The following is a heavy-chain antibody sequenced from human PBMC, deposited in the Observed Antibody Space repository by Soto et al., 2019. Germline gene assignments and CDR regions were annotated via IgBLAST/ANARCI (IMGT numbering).Heavy chain of an antibody. J-gene: IGHJ3*02. Sequence: PSGTLSLTCTVSGGSISRSNYYWGWLRPPPGQGLEGIGSIYYSGSTNYNSFLKSRGTISVDTSKNQFSLRLSAVTAADTAVYYCSTPIFRAFDIWGQGTMVTVSS. CDR3: STPIFRAFDI. CDR1: GGSISRSNYY. CDR2: IYYSGST. V-gene: IGHV4-39*01.